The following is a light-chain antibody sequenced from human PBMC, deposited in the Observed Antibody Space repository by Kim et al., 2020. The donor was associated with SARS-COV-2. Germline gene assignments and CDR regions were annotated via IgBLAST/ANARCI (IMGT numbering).Light chain of an antibody. V-gene: IGKV1-8*01. Sequence: AIRISQSPSSLSASIGDTVTITCRASQGLNSDLAWYQQRPGKAPNLLIYAASTLQSGVPSRISGSGSGTDFTLTIAALQSEDFATYYCQQYYSFPVTFGQGTKVDIK. CDR2: AAS. CDR3: QQYYSFPVT. J-gene: IGKJ1*01. CDR1: QGLNSD.